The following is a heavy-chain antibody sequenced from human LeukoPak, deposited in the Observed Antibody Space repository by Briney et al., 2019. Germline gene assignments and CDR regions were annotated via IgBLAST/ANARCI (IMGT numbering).Heavy chain of an antibody. CDR2: INHSGST. V-gene: IGHV4-34*01. Sequence: SETLSLTCAVYGGSFSGYYWRWMRQPPGKGLEWIGEINHSGSTNYNPSLKRRVTISVETSKNQFSLKLSSVTAADTAVYYCARGSMTMIPYYFHYWGQGTLVTVSS. CDR3: ARGSMTMIPYYFHY. CDR1: GGSFSGYY. J-gene: IGHJ4*02. D-gene: IGHD3-22*01.